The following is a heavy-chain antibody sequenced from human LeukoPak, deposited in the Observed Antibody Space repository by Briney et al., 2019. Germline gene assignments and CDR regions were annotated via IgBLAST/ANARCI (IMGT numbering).Heavy chain of an antibody. CDR3: ARGQGVTVIKVGKNWFDP. CDR1: GDSISSSYY. CDR2: IYHSGIT. D-gene: IGHD3-22*01. Sequence: PSETLSLTCTVSGDSISSSYYWGWIRQPPGKGLEWVGSIYHSGITYYNPSLKSRVTISADTSKNQFSLKLSSVTAADTAVYFCARGQGVTVIKVGKNWFDPWSQGTQVIVSP. J-gene: IGHJ5*02. V-gene: IGHV4-38-2*02.